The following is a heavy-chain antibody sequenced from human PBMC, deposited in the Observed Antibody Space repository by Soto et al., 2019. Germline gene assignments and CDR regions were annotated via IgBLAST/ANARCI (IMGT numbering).Heavy chain of an antibody. Sequence: QVQLVQSGAEVKKPGASVKVSCKASGYTFSNYYMHWVRQAPGQGLEWMGIINPSGGATSYAQKCQDRVTMTRDKSTSTVYMELSSLRSEDTAMYYCTRGGSGYSNWFDPWGQGTLVTVSS. D-gene: IGHD5-12*01. CDR3: TRGGSGYSNWFDP. J-gene: IGHJ5*02. CDR1: GYTFSNYY. CDR2: INPSGGAT. V-gene: IGHV1-46*03.